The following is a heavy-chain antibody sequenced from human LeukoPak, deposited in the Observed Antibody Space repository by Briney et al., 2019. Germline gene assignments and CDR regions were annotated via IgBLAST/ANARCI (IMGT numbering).Heavy chain of an antibody. CDR2: ISGSGGST. J-gene: IGHJ4*02. V-gene: IGHV3-23*01. CDR3: AKDLVGATHTLLY. D-gene: IGHD1-26*01. Sequence: GGSLRLSCAASGFTFSSYAMHWVRQAPGKGLEWVSAISGSGGSTYYADSVKGRFTISRDNSKNTLYLQMNSLRAEDTAVYYCAKDLVGATHTLLYWGQGTLVTVSS. CDR1: GFTFSSYA.